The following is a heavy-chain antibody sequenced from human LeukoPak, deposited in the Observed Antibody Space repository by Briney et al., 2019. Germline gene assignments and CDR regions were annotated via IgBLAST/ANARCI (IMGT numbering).Heavy chain of an antibody. CDR3: ARTNRELLTYYYGMDV. Sequence: SETLSLTCAVYGGSFSGYYWSWIRQPPGKGLEWIGEINHSGSTNYNPSLKSRVTISVDASKNQFSLKLSSVTAADTAVYYCARTNRELLTYYYGMDVWGQGTTVTVSS. J-gene: IGHJ6*02. CDR2: INHSGST. D-gene: IGHD1-26*01. CDR1: GGSFSGYY. V-gene: IGHV4-34*01.